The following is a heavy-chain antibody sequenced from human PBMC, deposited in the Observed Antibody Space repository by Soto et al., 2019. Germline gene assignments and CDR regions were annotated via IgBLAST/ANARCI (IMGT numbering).Heavy chain of an antibody. CDR2: ISWNSGSI. CDR1: GFTFDDYA. CDR3: AKGEVTTSFYDY. Sequence: GGSLRLSCAASGFTFDDYAMHWVRQAPGKGLEWVSGISWNSGSIGYADSVKGRFTISRDNAKNSLYLQMNSLRAEDTALYYCAKGEVTTSFYDYWGQGTLVTVSS. V-gene: IGHV3-9*01. D-gene: IGHD4-17*01. J-gene: IGHJ4*02.